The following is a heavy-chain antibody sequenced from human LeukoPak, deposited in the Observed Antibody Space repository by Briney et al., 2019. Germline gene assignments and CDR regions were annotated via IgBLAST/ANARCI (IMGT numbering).Heavy chain of an antibody. CDR1: GGSISSGSYY. J-gene: IGHJ2*01. D-gene: IGHD1-26*01. Sequence: SETLSLTCTVSGGSISSGSYYWSWIRQPAGKGLEWIGRIYTSGSTNYNPSLKSRVTISVDTSKSQFPLKLSSVTAADTAVYYCARLGGTYIDYWYFDLWGRGTLVTVSS. CDR3: ARLGGTYIDYWYFDL. V-gene: IGHV4-61*02. CDR2: IYTSGST.